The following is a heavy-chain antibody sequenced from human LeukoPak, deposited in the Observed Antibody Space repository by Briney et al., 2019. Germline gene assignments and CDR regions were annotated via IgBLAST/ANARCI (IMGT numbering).Heavy chain of an antibody. Sequence: GGSLRLSCAASGFTFDDYAMHWVRQAPGKGLEWVSGISWNSGSIGYADSVKGRFTISRDNSKNTLYLQMNSLRAEDTAVYYCAKERTTYRNRNYFDYWGQGTLVTVSS. CDR1: GFTFDDYA. D-gene: IGHD1-14*01. CDR2: ISWNSGSI. J-gene: IGHJ4*02. CDR3: AKERTTYRNRNYFDY. V-gene: IGHV3-9*01.